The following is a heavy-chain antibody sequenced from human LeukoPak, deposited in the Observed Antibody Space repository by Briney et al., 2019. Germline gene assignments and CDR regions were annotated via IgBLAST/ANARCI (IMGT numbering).Heavy chain of an antibody. V-gene: IGHV5-51*01. CDR3: ARPSSLYGDTSEDY. J-gene: IGHJ4*02. D-gene: IGHD4-23*01. CDR2: IYPGDSDT. CDR1: GYSFTDYW. Sequence: GESLKISCKASGYSFTDYWIVWVRQMPGKGLEWMGAIYPGDSDTRYSPSLDGQVTISADKSVSTTYLQWSSLQASDTAMYYCARPSSLYGDTSEDYWGQGTLVTVSS.